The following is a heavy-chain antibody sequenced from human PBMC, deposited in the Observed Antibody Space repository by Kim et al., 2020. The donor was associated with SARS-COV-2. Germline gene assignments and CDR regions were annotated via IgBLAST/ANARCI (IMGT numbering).Heavy chain of an antibody. V-gene: IGHV3-64D*06. CDR3: VKFPNYYDSSGYLSIDY. D-gene: IGHD3-22*01. J-gene: IGHJ4*02. CDR1: GFTFSSYA. Sequence: GGSLRLSCSASGFTFSSYAMHWVRQAPGKGLEYVSAISSNGGSTYYADSVKGRFTISRDNSKNTLYLQMSSLRAEDTAVYYCVKFPNYYDSSGYLSIDYWGQGTLVTVSS. CDR2: ISSNGGST.